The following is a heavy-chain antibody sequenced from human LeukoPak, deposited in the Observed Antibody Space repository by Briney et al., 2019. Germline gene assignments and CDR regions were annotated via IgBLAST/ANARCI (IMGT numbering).Heavy chain of an antibody. CDR1: GFTFSSYA. CDR2: ISYDGSNK. V-gene: IGHV3-30*04. D-gene: IGHD3-16*02. Sequence: GGSLRLSCAASGFTFSSYAMRWVRQAPGKGLEWVAVISYDGSNKYYADSVKGRFTISRDNSKNTLYLQMNSLRAADTAVYYCAPQSPRRYDYVWGSYRPRMDFDHWGQGTLVTVSS. J-gene: IGHJ4*02. CDR3: APQSPRRYDYVWGSYRPRMDFDH.